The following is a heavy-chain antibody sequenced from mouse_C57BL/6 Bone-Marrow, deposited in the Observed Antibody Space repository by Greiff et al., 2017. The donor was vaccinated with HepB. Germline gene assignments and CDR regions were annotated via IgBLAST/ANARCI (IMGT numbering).Heavy chain of an antibody. J-gene: IGHJ2*01. CDR1: GFSLTSYG. D-gene: IGHD1-1*01. CDR2: IWSGGST. CDR3: ALSGLIITTVVAPDY. Sequence: VKLMESGPGLVQPSQSLSITCTVSGFSLTSYGIHWVRQSPGKGLEWLGVIWSGGSTDYNAAFISRLSISKDNSKSQVFFKMNSLQADDTAIYYCALSGLIITTVVAPDYWGQGTTLTVSS. V-gene: IGHV2-2*01.